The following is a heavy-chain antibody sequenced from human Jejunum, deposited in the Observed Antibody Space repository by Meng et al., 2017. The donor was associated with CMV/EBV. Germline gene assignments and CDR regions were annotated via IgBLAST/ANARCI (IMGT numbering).Heavy chain of an antibody. V-gene: IGHV3-43D*03. Sequence: DYYMHWVRQPPGKGLEWISFISWDGATTYYADSVKGRFTISRDNSKNSLYLQMNSLRPEDTALYYCTKDASSSGYDVEVSYCDYWGQGTLVTVSS. D-gene: IGHD5-12*01. CDR1: DYY. CDR2: ISWDGATT. J-gene: IGHJ4*02. CDR3: TKDASSSGYDVEVSYCDY.